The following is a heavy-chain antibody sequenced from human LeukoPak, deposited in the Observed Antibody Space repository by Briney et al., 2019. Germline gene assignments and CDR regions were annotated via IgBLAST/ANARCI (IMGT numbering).Heavy chain of an antibody. V-gene: IGHV3-23*01. D-gene: IGHD2-21*02. Sequence: SGGSLRLSCAASGFTFRNYAMSWVRQAPGKGLEWVSVIDGGGGPTYYADSVKGRFTISRDNAKDSLFLEINSLRAEDTAVYYCARGDLHRYPDSWGQGTLVTVSA. CDR1: GFTFRNYA. CDR2: IDGGGGPT. CDR3: ARGDLHRYPDS. J-gene: IGHJ4*02.